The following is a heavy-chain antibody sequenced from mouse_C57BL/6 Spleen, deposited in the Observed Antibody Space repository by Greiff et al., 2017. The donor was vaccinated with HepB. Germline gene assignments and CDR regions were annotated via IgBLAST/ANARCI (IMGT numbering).Heavy chain of an antibody. J-gene: IGHJ3*01. CDR3: ARQGYYSNYWFAY. Sequence: EVKLVESGGGLVKPGGSLKLSCAASGFTFSSYTMSWVRQTPEKRLEWVATISGGGGNTYYPDSVKGRFTISRDNAKNTLYLQMSSLRSEDTALYYCARQGYYSNYWFAYWGQGTLVTVSA. CDR1: GFTFSSYT. D-gene: IGHD2-5*01. V-gene: IGHV5-9*01. CDR2: ISGGGGNT.